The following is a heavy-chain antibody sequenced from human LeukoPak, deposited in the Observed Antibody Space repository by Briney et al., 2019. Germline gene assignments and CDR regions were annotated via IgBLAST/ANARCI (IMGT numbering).Heavy chain of an antibody. V-gene: IGHV4-59*01. J-gene: IGHJ5*02. CDR2: IYYSAST. D-gene: IGHD1-1*01. CDR1: GGSISSYY. Sequence: SETLSLTCTVSGGSISSYYWSWIRQPPGKGLEWIGYIYYSASTNYNPSLKSRVTISVDTSKNQFSLKLSSVTAADTAVYYCARERTGTDDGFDPWGQGTLVTVSS. CDR3: ARERTGTDDGFDP.